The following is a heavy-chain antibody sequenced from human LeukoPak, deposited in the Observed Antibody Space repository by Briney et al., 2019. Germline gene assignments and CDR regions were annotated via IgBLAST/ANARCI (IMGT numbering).Heavy chain of an antibody. D-gene: IGHD1-26*01. J-gene: IGHJ4*02. CDR2: VFYSGST. CDR1: GDSISSYY. V-gene: IGHV4-59*01. CDR3: ARERRSGTYYYFDY. Sequence: SETLSLTCSVSGDSISSYYWSWIRQPPGKGLEWIGFVFYSGSTNYNPSLKSRVTISVDTSKNQFSLKLSSVTAADTAVYYCARERRSGTYYYFDYWGQGTLVTVSS.